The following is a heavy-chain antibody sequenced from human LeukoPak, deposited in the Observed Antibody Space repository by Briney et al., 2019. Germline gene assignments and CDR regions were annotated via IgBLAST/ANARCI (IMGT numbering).Heavy chain of an antibody. CDR3: ARDPGYGDFFDY. CDR2: ISYDGSNK. J-gene: IGHJ4*02. D-gene: IGHD4-17*01. CDR1: GFTFSSYA. Sequence: GRSLRLSCAASGFTFSSYAMHWVRQAPGKGLEWVAVISYDGSNKYYADSVKGRFTISRDNSKNTLYLQMNSLRAEDTAVYYCARDPGYGDFFDYWGQGTLVTVSS. V-gene: IGHV3-30*04.